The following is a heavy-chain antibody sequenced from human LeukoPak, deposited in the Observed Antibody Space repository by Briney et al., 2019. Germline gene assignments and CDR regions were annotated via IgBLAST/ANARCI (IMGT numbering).Heavy chain of an antibody. CDR1: GYTFTTFG. J-gene: IGHJ4*02. D-gene: IGHD3-10*01. CDR3: ATDRPDLIREVMGDY. CDR2: ISTYNGDT. Sequence: SVKLSCKTSGYTFTTFGICWVRQAPGQGLEWMGWISTYNGDTKFAQKFQGRVTMTTDTSTTTAYMELRSLTSDDTAVYYCATDRPDLIREVMGDYWGQGTLVTVSS. V-gene: IGHV1-18*01.